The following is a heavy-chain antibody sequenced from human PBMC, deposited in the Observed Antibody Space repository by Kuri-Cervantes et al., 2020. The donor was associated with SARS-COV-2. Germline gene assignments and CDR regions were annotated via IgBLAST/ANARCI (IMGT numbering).Heavy chain of an antibody. V-gene: IGHV4-34*01. CDR3: ARETTLKVGVAFDI. Sequence: ESLKISCAVYGGSFSGYYWSWIRQPPGKGLEWIGEINHSGSTNYNPSLKSRVTISVDTSKNQFSLKLSSVTAADTAVYYCARETTLKVGVAFDIWGQGTMVTVSS. D-gene: IGHD4-11*01. J-gene: IGHJ3*02. CDR1: GGSFSGYY. CDR2: INHSGST.